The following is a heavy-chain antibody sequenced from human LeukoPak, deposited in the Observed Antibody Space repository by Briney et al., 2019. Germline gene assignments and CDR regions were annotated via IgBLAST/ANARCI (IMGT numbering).Heavy chain of an antibody. Sequence: GGSLRLSCAASGFTFSNYAMSWVRQAPGKGLEWVSAISGSGGATYYEDSVKGRFTTSRDNSKNRLYLHMHSLRAEDTAVYYCAKHYSGSYSHFDYWGQGTLVTVSS. J-gene: IGHJ4*02. CDR2: ISGSGGAT. V-gene: IGHV3-23*01. CDR1: GFTFSNYA. CDR3: AKHYSGSYSHFDY. D-gene: IGHD1-26*01.